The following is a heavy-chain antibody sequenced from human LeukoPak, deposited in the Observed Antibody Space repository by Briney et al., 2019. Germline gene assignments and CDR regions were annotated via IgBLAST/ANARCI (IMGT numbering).Heavy chain of an antibody. V-gene: IGHV1-2*04. Sequence: ASVKVSCKASGYTFTGYYMHWVRQAPGQGLEWMGWINPNSGGTNYAQKFQGWVTMTRDTSISTAYMELSRLRSDDTAVYYCARSLPITMVRGVIIGHYYYGMDVWGQGTTVTVSS. D-gene: IGHD3-10*01. CDR2: INPNSGGT. CDR1: GYTFTGYY. CDR3: ARSLPITMVRGVIIGHYYYGMDV. J-gene: IGHJ6*02.